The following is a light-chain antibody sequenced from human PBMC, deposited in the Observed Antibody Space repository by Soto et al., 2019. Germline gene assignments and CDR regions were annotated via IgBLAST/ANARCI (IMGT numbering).Light chain of an antibody. J-gene: IGKJ1*01. V-gene: IGKV3-11*01. CDR3: QQYNNWPPTWT. CDR1: QSVDLY. CDR2: DAS. Sequence: EIVLTQSPATLSLSPGERATLSCRASQSVDLYLGWYQHKPGQAPRLLIYDASHRATGVPGRFSGSGSGTDFTLTISSLEPEDFAVYYCQQYNNWPPTWTFGQGTKVEIK.